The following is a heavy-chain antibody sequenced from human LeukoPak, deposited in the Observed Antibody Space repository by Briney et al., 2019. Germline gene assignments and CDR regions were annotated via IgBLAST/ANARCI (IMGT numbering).Heavy chain of an antibody. D-gene: IGHD2-2*01. CDR3: TRRGLVPAFDI. CDR1: GFTFSSYW. Sequence: GGSLRLSCAASGFTFSSYWMHWVRQAPGKGLVWVSRINGDGSSTAYADAVKGRFTISRDNAKNTLYLQMSSLRAEDTAVYYCTRRGLVPAFDIWGQGTMVTVAS. V-gene: IGHV3-74*01. J-gene: IGHJ3*02. CDR2: INGDGSST.